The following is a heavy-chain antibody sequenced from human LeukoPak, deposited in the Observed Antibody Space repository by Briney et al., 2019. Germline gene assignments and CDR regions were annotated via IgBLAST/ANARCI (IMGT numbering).Heavy chain of an antibody. J-gene: IGHJ4*02. CDR3: ARGRSSGWSFDY. V-gene: IGHV3-74*01. D-gene: IGHD6-19*01. CDR2: INSDGSST. Sequence: GGSLRLSCAASGFTFSSYWMHWVRQAPGKGLVWVSRINSDGSSTSYAASVKGRFTISRDNAKNTLYVQMNSLRAEDTAVYYCARGRSSGWSFDYWGQGTLVTVSS. CDR1: GFTFSSYW.